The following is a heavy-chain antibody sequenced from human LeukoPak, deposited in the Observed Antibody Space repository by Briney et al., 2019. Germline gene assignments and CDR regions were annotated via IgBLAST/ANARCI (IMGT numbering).Heavy chain of an antibody. CDR2: ISNDRFDK. D-gene: IGHD5-24*01. J-gene: IGHJ3*02. CDR1: GYPLSDYY. V-gene: IGHV3-11*04. Sequence: KSGGSLRLLRVGSGYPLSDYYMSWIRQLPTKEMEGVSYISNDRFDKFYVDAARGRFDISRGNAEQSMHLQMSGLRVEDTAIYYSARRDWVSGSVRAFDIWGEGTMVTVSS. CDR3: ARRDWVSGSVRAFDI.